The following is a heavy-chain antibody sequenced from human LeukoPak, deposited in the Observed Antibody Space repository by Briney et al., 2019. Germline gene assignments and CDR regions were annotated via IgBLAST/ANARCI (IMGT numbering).Heavy chain of an antibody. CDR2: ISGSGGST. D-gene: IGHD3-16*01. J-gene: IGHJ6*02. Sequence: GGSLRLSCAASGFTFSGYAMSWVRQAPGKGLEWVSVISGSGGSTYNADSVKGRFTISRDNARNSLYLQMGSLRAEDTAVYYCATYTHWVAGDVWGQGTTVTVSS. CDR3: ATYTHWVAGDV. V-gene: IGHV3-23*01. CDR1: GFTFSGYA.